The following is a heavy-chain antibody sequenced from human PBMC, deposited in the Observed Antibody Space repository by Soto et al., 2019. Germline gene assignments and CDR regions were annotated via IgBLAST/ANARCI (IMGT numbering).Heavy chain of an antibody. J-gene: IGHJ4*02. Sequence: LRLSCAASGFSFSSDSIGWVRQAPGKGLEWVSSISSSGSFMNYADSVKGRFTISRDNAKNSLYLQMSGLKDEDTAVYYCARDPPTGTTLDWADSWGQGTLVTVSS. CDR3: ARDPPTGTTLDWADS. CDR2: ISSSGSFM. D-gene: IGHD1-7*01. V-gene: IGHV3-21*01. CDR1: GFSFSSDS.